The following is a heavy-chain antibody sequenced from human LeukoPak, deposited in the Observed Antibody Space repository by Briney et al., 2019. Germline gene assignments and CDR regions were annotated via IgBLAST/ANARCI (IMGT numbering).Heavy chain of an antibody. CDR1: GFTFSSYS. Sequence: GGSLRLSCVASGFTFSSYSMNWVRQAPRKGLEWVSYIGSSSSTIYYADSVKGRFTIPRDNAKNSLYLQMNSLRAEDTAVYYCARAPRIAAAGYYYYGMDVWGQGTTVTVSS. V-gene: IGHV3-48*01. J-gene: IGHJ6*02. D-gene: IGHD6-13*01. CDR3: ARAPRIAAAGYYYYGMDV. CDR2: IGSSSSTI.